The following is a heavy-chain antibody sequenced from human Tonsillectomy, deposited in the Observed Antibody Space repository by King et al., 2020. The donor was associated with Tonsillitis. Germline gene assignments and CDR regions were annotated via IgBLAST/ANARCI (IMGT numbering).Heavy chain of an antibody. CDR1: GFTFSNYW. CDR3: VRTGYCGWCFDL. J-gene: IGHJ2*01. D-gene: IGHD6-13*01. Sequence: VQLVESGGGLVQPGGSLRLSCAASGFTFSNYWMTWVRQAPGKGLEWVANIVRDGSQKFYVDSLKGRFTISRDNAKNSLYLQMNSLRAEDTAVYYCVRTGYCGWCFDLWGRGTLVTVSS. CDR2: IVRDGSQK. V-gene: IGHV3-7*01.